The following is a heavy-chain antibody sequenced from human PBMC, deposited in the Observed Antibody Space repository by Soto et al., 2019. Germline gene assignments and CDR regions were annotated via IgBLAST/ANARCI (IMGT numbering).Heavy chain of an antibody. V-gene: IGHV6-1*01. CDR2: TYYRSKWYN. D-gene: IGHD6-13*01. CDR3: AREREAAAGRDNYYYYYGMDV. CDR1: GDSVSSNSAA. Sequence: PSQTLSLTCAISGDSVSSNSAAWNWIRQSPSRGLEWLGRTYYRSKWYNDYAVSVKSRITINPDTSKNQFSLQLNSVTPEDTAVYYCAREREAAAGRDNYYYYYGMDVWGQGTTVTVSS. J-gene: IGHJ6*02.